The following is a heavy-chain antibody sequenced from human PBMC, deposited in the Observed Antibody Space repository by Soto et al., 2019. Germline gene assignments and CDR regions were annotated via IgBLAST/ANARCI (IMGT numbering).Heavy chain of an antibody. V-gene: IGHV4-59*01. CDR2: ISSSGNT. Sequence: SETLSLTCTVSDGSISNSYWSWIRQPPGKGLEWIGYISSSGNTNYNPSLKSRVSISVDTSKNQFSLNLTSVTAADTAVYYCARAPMVLTRSYFDSWGQGTPVTVSS. CDR1: DGSISNSY. D-gene: IGHD3-22*01. J-gene: IGHJ4*02. CDR3: ARAPMVLTRSYFDS.